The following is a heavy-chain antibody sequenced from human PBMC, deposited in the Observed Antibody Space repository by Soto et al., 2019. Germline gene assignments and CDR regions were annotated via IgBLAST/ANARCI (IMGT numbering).Heavy chain of an antibody. V-gene: IGHV1-3*01. CDR3: AKGEGLLRFLEWLFFFHH. CDR2: INAGNGDT. Sequence: QVQFVQSGAAVRKPGASVTVSRQASGDTFNTHTIHWLRQAAGQRLEWMGWINAGNGDTKYSQKFQGRVTMTRDTSARTTYMELASLTSEDTAVYYCAKGEGLLRFLEWLFFFHHWGQGTLVTVSS. D-gene: IGHD3-3*01. CDR1: GDTFNTHT. J-gene: IGHJ4*02.